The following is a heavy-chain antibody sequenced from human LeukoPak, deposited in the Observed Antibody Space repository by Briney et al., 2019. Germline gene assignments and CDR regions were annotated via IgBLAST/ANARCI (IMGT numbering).Heavy chain of an antibody. CDR2: ISAYNGNT. CDR1: GYTFTSYG. CDR3: ARDRSGYDFGWFDP. J-gene: IGHJ5*02. Sequence: ASVKVSCKASGYTFTSYGISWVRQAPGQRLEWMGWISAYNGNTNYAQKLQGRVTMTTDTSTSTAYMELRSLRSDDTAVYYCARDRSGYDFGWFDPWGQGTLVTVSS. V-gene: IGHV1-18*01. D-gene: IGHD5-12*01.